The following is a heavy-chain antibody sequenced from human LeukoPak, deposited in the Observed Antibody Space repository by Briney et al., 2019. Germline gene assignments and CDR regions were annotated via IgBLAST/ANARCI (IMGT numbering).Heavy chain of an antibody. D-gene: IGHD1-26*01. Sequence: ASVKVSCKASGYTFTSYDINWVRQATGQGLEWMGWMNPNSGNTGYAQKFQGRVTITRNTSISTAYMELNSLRAEDTAVYYCAKRREAHEEHWGQGTLVTVSS. V-gene: IGHV1-8*03. CDR2: MNPNSGNT. J-gene: IGHJ1*01. CDR1: GYTFTSYD. CDR3: AKRREAHEEH.